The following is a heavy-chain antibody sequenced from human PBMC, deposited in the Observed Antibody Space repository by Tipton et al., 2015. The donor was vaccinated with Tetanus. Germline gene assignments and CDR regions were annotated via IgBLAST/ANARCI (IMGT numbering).Heavy chain of an antibody. CDR1: GFTFSSYW. J-gene: IGHJ6*02. V-gene: IGHV3-7*01. D-gene: IGHD3-3*01. CDR2: IKTDGSER. CDR3: ARELDYDFWSGYELGYGMDV. Sequence: SLRLSCVASGFTFSSYWMSWVRQAPGKGLEWVANIKTDGSERYYVDSVKGRFTISRDNAKNSLYLQMNSLRAEDTAVYYCARELDYDFWSGYELGYGMDVWGQGTTVTVSS.